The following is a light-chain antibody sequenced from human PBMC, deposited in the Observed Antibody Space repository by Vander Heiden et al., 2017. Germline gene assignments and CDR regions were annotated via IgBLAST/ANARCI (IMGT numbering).Light chain of an antibody. J-gene: IGLJ2*01. CDR1: SSTSGAGYD. V-gene: IGLV1-40*01. CDR3: QSYDSSLGGHVV. CDR2: ENI. Sequence: SVLTQPLSVSPAPGQRVTISCTWSSSTSGAGYDVHWYQQLAGTAPKRLIYENINQPSGVPDRFSGSKSGTSASLAITGLQAEDEADYYCQSYDSSLGGHVVFGGGTKLTVL.